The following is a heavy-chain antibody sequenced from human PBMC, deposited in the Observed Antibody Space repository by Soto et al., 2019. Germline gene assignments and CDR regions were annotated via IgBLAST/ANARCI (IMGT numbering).Heavy chain of an antibody. V-gene: IGHV4-31*03. D-gene: IGHD3-22*01. CDR1: CGSISSGDSY. J-gene: IGHJ4*02. CDR3: ARAHYYDRGGYVHDY. CDR2: IYYSGNT. Sequence: TLSLTCTVSCGSISSGDSYWSWLRQHPGKGLEWIGYIYYSGNTDYNPSLKSRVTISVDTSKNQFSVKLSSVTAADTAVYYCARAHYYDRGGYVHDYWGQGTLVTVSS.